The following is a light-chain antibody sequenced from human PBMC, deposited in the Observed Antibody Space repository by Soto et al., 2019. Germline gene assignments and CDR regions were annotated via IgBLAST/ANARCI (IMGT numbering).Light chain of an antibody. V-gene: IGKV1-16*01. CDR1: QGINNF. CDR2: AAS. J-gene: IGKJ1*01. CDR3: QQYNSCSWT. Sequence: IQLTQSPSSLSAYVGDRVTITCRASQGINNFLAWYQQKPGKAPKLLIYAASTLQSGVPSRFSGSGSGTDFTLTISSLQPDDFATYYCQQYNSCSWTFGQGTKVDIK.